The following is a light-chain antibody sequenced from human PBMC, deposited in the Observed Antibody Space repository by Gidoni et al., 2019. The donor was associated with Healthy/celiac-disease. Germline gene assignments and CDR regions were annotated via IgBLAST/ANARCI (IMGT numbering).Light chain of an antibody. CDR3: SSNTSSSTVV. CDR1: SSDVGGYNY. Sequence: QPASVSGSPGQSITISCTGTSSDVGGYNYVSWYQQHPGKAPKLMIYEVSNRPSGVSNRFSGSKSGNTASLTISGLQAEDEADYYCSSNTSSSTVVFGGGTKLTVL. J-gene: IGLJ2*01. V-gene: IGLV2-14*01. CDR2: EVS.